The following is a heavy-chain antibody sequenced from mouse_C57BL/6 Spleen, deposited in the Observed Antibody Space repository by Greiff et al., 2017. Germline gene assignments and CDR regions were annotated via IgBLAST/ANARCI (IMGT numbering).Heavy chain of an antibody. CDR2: INPNNGGT. CDR3: ARSGYDGYYGFAD. V-gene: IGHV1-26*01. D-gene: IGHD2-3*01. J-gene: IGHJ3*01. Sequence: VQLQQSGPELVKPGASVKISCKASGYTFTDYYMNWVKQSHGKSLEWIGDINPNNGGTSYNQKFKGKATLTVDKSSSTAYMELRSLTSEDSAVYYCARSGYDGYYGFADWGQGTLVTVSA. CDR1: GYTFTDYY.